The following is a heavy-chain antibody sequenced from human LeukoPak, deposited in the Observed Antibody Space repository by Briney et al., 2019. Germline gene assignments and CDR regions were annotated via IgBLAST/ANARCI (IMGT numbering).Heavy chain of an antibody. CDR2: IYTSGST. Sequence: PSETLSLTCTVSGGSISSYYWSWIRQPAGKGLEWIGRIYTSGSTNYNPSLKSRVTISVDTSKNQFSLKLSSVTAADTAVYYCARGEDVDTAMVSSYFDYWGQGTLVTVSS. J-gene: IGHJ4*02. D-gene: IGHD5-18*01. V-gene: IGHV4-4*07. CDR1: GGSISSYY. CDR3: ARGEDVDTAMVSSYFDY.